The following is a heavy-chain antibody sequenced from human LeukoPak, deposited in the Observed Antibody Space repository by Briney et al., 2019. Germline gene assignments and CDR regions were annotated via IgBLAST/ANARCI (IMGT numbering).Heavy chain of an antibody. D-gene: IGHD5-12*01. CDR3: ASGYSGYDSRVDY. Sequence: ASVKVSCKASGYTFTGYNLHWARQAPGQGLEWMGWINPNSGGTNYAQKFQGRVTMTSDTSISTAYMELSRLRSDDTAVYYCASGYSGYDSRVDYWGQGTLVTVSS. J-gene: IGHJ4*02. V-gene: IGHV1-2*02. CDR1: GYTFTGYN. CDR2: INPNSGGT.